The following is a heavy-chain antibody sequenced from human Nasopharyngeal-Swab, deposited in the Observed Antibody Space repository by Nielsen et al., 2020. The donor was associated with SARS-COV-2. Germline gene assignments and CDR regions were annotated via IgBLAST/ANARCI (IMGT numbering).Heavy chain of an antibody. V-gene: IGHV3-33*01. CDR2: IWYDGTNK. CDR1: GFTFRNYG. Sequence: GGSLRLSCAASGFTFRNYGMHWVRQAPGKGLEWVANIWYDGTNKYYADSVKGRFTISRDNAKNSLYLQMNSLRAEDTAVYYCARATRGSSGSSWGQGTLVTVSS. J-gene: IGHJ4*02. CDR3: ARATRGSSGSS. D-gene: IGHD3-22*01.